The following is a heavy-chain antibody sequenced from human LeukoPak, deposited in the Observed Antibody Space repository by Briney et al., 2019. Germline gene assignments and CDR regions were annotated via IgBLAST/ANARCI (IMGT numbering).Heavy chain of an antibody. CDR2: ISGYDGNT. J-gene: IGHJ5*02. D-gene: IGHD6-13*01. CDR3: ARDKVIATAGTPNWFDP. V-gene: IGHV1-18*01. Sequence: GASVKVSCKASGYTFTRYGIRWVRPAPGQGLAWVGWISGYDGNTEYIEKLQGRVTMTTDTSTSTAYMELRSLRSDDTAVYYCARDKVIATAGTPNWFDPWGQGTLVTVSS. CDR1: GYTFTRYG.